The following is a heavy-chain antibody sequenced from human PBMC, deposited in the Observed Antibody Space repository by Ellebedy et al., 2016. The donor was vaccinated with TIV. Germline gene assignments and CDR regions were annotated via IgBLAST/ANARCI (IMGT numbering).Heavy chain of an antibody. CDR2: ISGSGGST. CDR3: AKAEYCSGGSCSPHGV. J-gene: IGHJ6*02. CDR1: GFTFSSYA. V-gene: IGHV3-23*01. Sequence: GESLKISCAASGFTFSSYAMSWVRQAPGKGLEWVSAISGSGGSTYYADSVKGRFTISRDNSKNTLYLQMNSLRAEDTAVCYCAKAEYCSGGSCSPHGVWGQGTTVTVSS. D-gene: IGHD2-15*01.